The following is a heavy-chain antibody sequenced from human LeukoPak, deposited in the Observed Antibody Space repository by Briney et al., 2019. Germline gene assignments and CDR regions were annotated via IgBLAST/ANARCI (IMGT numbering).Heavy chain of an antibody. CDR1: GGSISSYY. J-gene: IGHJ3*02. V-gene: IGHV4-4*07. CDR2: IYTSGST. Sequence: PSETLSLXCTVSGGSISSYYWSWIRQPAGKGLEWIGRIYTSGSTNYNPSLKSRVTMSVDTSKNQFSLKLSSVTAADTAVYYCARVFYDSSGYPLDAFDIWGQGTMVTVSS. CDR3: ARVFYDSSGYPLDAFDI. D-gene: IGHD3-22*01.